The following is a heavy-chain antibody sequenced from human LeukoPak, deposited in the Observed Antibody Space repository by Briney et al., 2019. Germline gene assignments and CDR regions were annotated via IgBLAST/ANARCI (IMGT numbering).Heavy chain of an antibody. V-gene: IGHV4-59*10. J-gene: IGHJ4*02. CDR2: IYSSGST. CDR1: GGSFSGYY. D-gene: IGHD6-13*01. CDR3: ARGVAAVGDFDY. Sequence: SETLSLTCAVYGGSFSGYYWSWIRQPAGKGLEWIGRIYSSGSTKYNPSLKSRVTMSVDTSKNQFSLKLSSVTAADTAVYYCARGVAAVGDFDYWGQGTLVTVSS.